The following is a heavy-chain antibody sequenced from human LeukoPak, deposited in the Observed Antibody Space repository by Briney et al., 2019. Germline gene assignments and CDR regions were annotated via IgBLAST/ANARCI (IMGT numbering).Heavy chain of an antibody. CDR1: GFTFSNCG. CDR2: ISSSSSYI. J-gene: IGHJ4*02. CDR3: AKVLEQLVPDY. V-gene: IGHV3-21*01. D-gene: IGHD6-6*01. Sequence: GGSLRLSCAASGFTFSNCGMNWVRQAPGKGLEWVSYISSSSSYIYYADSVKGRFTISRDNAKNSLYLQMNSLRAEDTAVYYCAKVLEQLVPDYWGQGTLVTVSS.